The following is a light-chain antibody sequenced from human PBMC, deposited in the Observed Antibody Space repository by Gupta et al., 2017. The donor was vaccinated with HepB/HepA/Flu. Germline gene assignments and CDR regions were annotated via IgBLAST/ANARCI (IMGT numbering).Light chain of an antibody. CDR3: QAWDSSTVV. Sequence: SYELTQPPSVSVSPGQTASITCSGDKWGDKYACWYQQKPGQSPVAVIYKDTKRPAGSPERFSGSNSGNTATLTISGTQAMDEDDYYCQAWDSSTVVFGGGTKLTVL. V-gene: IGLV3-1*01. CDR2: KDT. CDR1: KWGDKY. J-gene: IGLJ2*01.